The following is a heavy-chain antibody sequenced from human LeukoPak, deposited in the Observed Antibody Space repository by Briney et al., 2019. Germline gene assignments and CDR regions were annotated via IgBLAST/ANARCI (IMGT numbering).Heavy chain of an antibody. CDR2: IIPILGIA. D-gene: IGHD4-17*01. J-gene: IGHJ4*02. Sequence: SVKVSCKASGGTFSSYAISWVRQAPGQGLEWMGRIIPILGIANYAQKFQGRVTITADKSTSTAYMELRSLRSDDTAVYYCARYDYGDYGFDYWGQGTLVTVSS. CDR3: ARYDYGDYGFDY. V-gene: IGHV1-69*04. CDR1: GGTFSSYA.